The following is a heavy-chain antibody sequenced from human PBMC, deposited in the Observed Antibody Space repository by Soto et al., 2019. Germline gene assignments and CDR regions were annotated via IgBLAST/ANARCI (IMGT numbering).Heavy chain of an antibody. J-gene: IGHJ6*02. V-gene: IGHV3-30*18. CDR2: ISYDGSNK. D-gene: IGHD4-17*01. Sequence: GGSLRLSCAASGFTFSSYGMHWVRQAPGKGLEWVAVISYDGSNKYYADSVKGRFTISRDNSKNTLYLQMNSLRAEDTAVYYCAKGHWRPTVAPGHYSYGMDVWGQGTTVTVS. CDR1: GFTFSSYG. CDR3: AKGHWRPTVAPGHYSYGMDV.